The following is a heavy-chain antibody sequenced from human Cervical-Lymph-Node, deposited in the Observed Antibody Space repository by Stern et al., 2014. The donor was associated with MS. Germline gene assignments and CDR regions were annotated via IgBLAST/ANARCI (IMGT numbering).Heavy chain of an antibody. D-gene: IGHD3-3*02. V-gene: IGHV4-61*02. CDR1: GGSIGSGSYY. J-gene: IGHJ6*02. CDR3: ARPRVIISAMVIENGMDV. CDR2: IHTRGST. Sequence: QVQLQESGPGLVKPSQTLSLTCTVSGGSIGSGSYYWSWIRQPAGKGLEWIGRIHTRGSTNSTPSPKVRFTILGDAPKTQFSLGRTSGTAADTGVYYCARPRVIISAMVIENGMDVWGQGTTVTVSS.